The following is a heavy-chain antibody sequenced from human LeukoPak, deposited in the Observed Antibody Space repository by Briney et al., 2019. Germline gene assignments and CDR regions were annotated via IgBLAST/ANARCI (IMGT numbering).Heavy chain of an antibody. V-gene: IGHV3-74*01. CDR3: ARGFLGACSGASCYSGY. J-gene: IGHJ4*03. Sequence: GGSLRLSCAASGFTFSSFWMHWVRQAPGKGLVWVSRINTDGSSTAYADFVKGRFTISRDNAQNTLYLQMNSLRAEDTAVYFCARGFLGACSGASCYSGYWGQGTLLTVSS. CDR2: INTDGSST. D-gene: IGHD2-15*01. CDR1: GFTFSSFW.